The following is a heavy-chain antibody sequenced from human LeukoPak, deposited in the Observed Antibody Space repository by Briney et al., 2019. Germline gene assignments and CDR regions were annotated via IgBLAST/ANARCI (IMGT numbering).Heavy chain of an antibody. CDR1: GDTFSGYF. CDR2: INTYSGVT. Sequence: ASVKVSCKASGDTFSGYFIHWVRQAPGQGLEWMGNINTYSGVTNYAQNFQGRVTMTRDTSISTAYMELSSLGSDDTAVFYCAREDESGWRRFDYWGQGNLVTVSS. D-gene: IGHD6-19*01. J-gene: IGHJ4*02. V-gene: IGHV1-2*02. CDR3: AREDESGWRRFDY.